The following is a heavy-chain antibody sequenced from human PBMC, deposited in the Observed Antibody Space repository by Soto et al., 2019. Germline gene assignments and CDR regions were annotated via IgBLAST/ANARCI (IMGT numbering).Heavy chain of an antibody. CDR2: MNSDGSTT. CDR1: GFTFGNSW. V-gene: IGHV3-74*01. Sequence: EVQLVESGGGLVQPGGSLRLSCEASGFTFGNSWMHWVRQAPGKGLEWVSRMNSDGSTTNYAVSVKGRFNVSRDNAKDTLYLQMNSLRAEDTAVYFCATAEVDYWGPGTLVTVSS. CDR3: ATAEVDY. J-gene: IGHJ4*02.